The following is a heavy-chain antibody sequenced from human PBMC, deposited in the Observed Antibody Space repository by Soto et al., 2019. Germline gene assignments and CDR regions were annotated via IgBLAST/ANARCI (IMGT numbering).Heavy chain of an antibody. D-gene: IGHD3-22*01. CDR3: ARGWGYDSNDYYYAY. Sequence: QVQLVQSGAEVRKPGSSVKVSCKASGGTFSRHAISWVRQAPGQGLEWMGGIIPIFGTANHAQKFQGRVTISADESTSTVYMELRSLISEDTAMYYCARGWGYDSNDYYYAYWGQGTLVIVSS. CDR1: GGTFSRHA. J-gene: IGHJ4*02. V-gene: IGHV1-69*01. CDR2: IIPIFGTA.